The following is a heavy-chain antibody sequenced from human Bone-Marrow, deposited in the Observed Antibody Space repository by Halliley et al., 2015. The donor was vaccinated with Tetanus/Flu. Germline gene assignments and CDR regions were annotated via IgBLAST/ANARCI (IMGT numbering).Heavy chain of an antibody. CDR1: GGTFSFYG. J-gene: IGHJ4*02. D-gene: IGHD4-17*01. CDR2: SIPVLGTI. CDR3: ARVVLRRDGYGDYRFDT. Sequence: QLVQSGAEVKKPGSSVKVSCKASGGTFSFYGFSWVRQAPGQGLEWMGGSIPVLGTINYAQRFQGRVTIIADESTSTAYMELSSLGSEDTAVYYCARVVLRRDGYGDYRFDTWGQGTLVTVSS. V-gene: IGHV1-69*01.